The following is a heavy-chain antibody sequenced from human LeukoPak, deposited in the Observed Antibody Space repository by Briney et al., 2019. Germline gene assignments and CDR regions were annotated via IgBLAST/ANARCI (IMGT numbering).Heavy chain of an antibody. CDR1: GDSIGSGGYY. CDR3: ARVRGDYFDY. J-gene: IGHJ4*02. D-gene: IGHD3-16*01. CDR2: IYYSGTA. V-gene: IGHV4-31*03. Sequence: SETLSLTCTDSGDSIGSGGYYWTWIRQPPGKGLEWIGYIYYSGTAFYNPSLKSRITISVGTSKNQFSLKLSSVTAADTAVYYCARVRGDYFDYWGQGTLVTVSS.